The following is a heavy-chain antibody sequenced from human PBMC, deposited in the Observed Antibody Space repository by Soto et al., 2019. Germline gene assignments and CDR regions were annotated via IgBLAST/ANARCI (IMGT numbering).Heavy chain of an antibody. J-gene: IGHJ6*02. D-gene: IGHD1-26*01. CDR3: ARTRSAWSDFHYYSLDV. Sequence: GGSLRLSCAASGFTFNSYGMHWVRQGPGNGPEWVAFISYDSTKTYYADSVKGRFTISRDNSNSALYVQMNSLTGEDTAVYYCARTRSAWSDFHYYSLDVWGQGTTVTVSS. CDR1: GFTFNSYG. V-gene: IGHV3-30*03. CDR2: ISYDSTKT.